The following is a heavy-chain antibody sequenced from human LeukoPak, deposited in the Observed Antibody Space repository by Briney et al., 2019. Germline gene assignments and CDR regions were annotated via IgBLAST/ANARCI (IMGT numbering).Heavy chain of an antibody. Sequence: GRSLRLSCAASGFTFNDYGMHWVRQAPGKGLEWVAVISFDGSNRQYIESVKGRFTISRDNSKKTLYLQIDNLRAEDTAVYYCAKALYRGIYSSISDFWGQGTLVTVSS. CDR1: GFTFNDYG. V-gene: IGHV3-30*18. D-gene: IGHD1-26*01. CDR3: AKALYRGIYSSISDF. CDR2: ISFDGSNR. J-gene: IGHJ4*02.